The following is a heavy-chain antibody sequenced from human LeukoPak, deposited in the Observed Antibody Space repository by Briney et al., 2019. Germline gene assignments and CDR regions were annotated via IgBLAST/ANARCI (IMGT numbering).Heavy chain of an antibody. D-gene: IGHD5-12*01. CDR3: ARLSYGYDPYYFDC. CDR1: GGSISSNNDY. V-gene: IGHV4-39*07. J-gene: IGHJ4*02. Sequence: SETLSLTCTVSGGSISSNNDYWGWIRQPPGRGLEWIGSIYYSGSTYDNPSLKSRVTISVDTSKNQFSLNVNSLTAADTAIYYSARLSYGYDPYYFDCWGQGTLVTVAS. CDR2: IYYSGST.